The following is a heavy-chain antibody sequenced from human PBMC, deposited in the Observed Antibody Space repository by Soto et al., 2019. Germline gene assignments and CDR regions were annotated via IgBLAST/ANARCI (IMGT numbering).Heavy chain of an antibody. V-gene: IGHV4-39*07. CDR2: IFYSGST. CDR1: GDSISSSNYF. J-gene: IGHJ4*02. CDR3: ARVERGITIFGVVIPPFDY. Sequence: PSETLSLTCPVSGDSISSSNYFWGWIRQPPGKGLEWIGTIFYSGSTYYNPSLKSRVTISVDTSKNQFSLRLISVTAEDTAVYYCARVERGITIFGVVIPPFDYWGQGTLVTVSS. D-gene: IGHD3-3*01.